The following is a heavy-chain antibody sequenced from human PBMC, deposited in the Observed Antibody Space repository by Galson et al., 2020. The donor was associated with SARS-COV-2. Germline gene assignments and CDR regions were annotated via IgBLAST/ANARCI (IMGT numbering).Heavy chain of an antibody. V-gene: IGHV4-38-2*02. Sequence: SETLSLTCTVSGYSVSTTNYWGWVRQPPGRGLEWMGSVYPSGTTYYNPSRKSRVTISVDTSKNQFSLRLDSVTAADTALYYCARQGVNMIVLVTVPGWYFDLWGRGTLVTVSS. CDR1: GYSVSTTNY. CDR2: VYPSGTT. CDR3: ARQGVNMIVLVTVPGWYFDL. J-gene: IGHJ2*01. D-gene: IGHD3-22*01.